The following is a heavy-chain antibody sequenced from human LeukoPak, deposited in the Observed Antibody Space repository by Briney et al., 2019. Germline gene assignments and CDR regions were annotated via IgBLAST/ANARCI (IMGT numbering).Heavy chain of an antibody. V-gene: IGHV3-15*01. CDR1: GFTFSNAW. CDR3: TTDYGGNSYVDY. Sequence: GGSLRLSCAASGFTFSNAWMSWVRQAPGKGLEWVGRIKSKTDGGTTDYAAPVKGRFTISRDDSKNTLYLQMNSLKTEDTAVYYCTTDYGGNSYVDYWGQGTLVTVSS. J-gene: IGHJ4*02. D-gene: IGHD4-23*01. CDR2: IKSKTDGGTT.